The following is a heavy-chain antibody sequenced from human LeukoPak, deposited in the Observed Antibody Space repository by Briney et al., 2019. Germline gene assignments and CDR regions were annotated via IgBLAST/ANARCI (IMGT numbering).Heavy chain of an antibody. CDR3: ARDPDY. Sequence: SSETLSLTCTVSGGSISSGSYYWSWIRQPAGKGLEWIGRIYTSGSTNYNPSLKSRVTMSVDTSKNQFSLKLSSVTAADTAVYYCARDPDYWGQGTLVTVSS. J-gene: IGHJ4*02. V-gene: IGHV4-61*02. CDR2: IYTSGST. CDR1: GGSISSGSYY.